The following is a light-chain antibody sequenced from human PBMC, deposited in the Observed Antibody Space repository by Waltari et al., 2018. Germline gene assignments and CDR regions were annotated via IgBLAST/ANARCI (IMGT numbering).Light chain of an antibody. CDR3: VQAIAFPLT. Sequence: DIVMTQTPLSLPITPGEPASISCRSSQSLLHTNGNTYLHWYLQKPGQSPQLLIYGGSNRASGVPDRFSGSWSGTDFTLKISKVEAEDVGVYYCVQAIAFPLTFGGGTKVEIK. J-gene: IGKJ4*01. CDR1: QSLLHTNGNTY. V-gene: IGKV2-40*01. CDR2: GGS.